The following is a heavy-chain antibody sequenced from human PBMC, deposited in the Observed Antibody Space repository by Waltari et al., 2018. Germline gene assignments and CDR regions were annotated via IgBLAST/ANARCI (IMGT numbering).Heavy chain of an antibody. CDR1: GYTFTSYD. CDR3: ARGITAGYDY. J-gene: IGHJ4*02. D-gene: IGHD5-18*01. Sequence: QVQLVQSGAEVKKPGASVKVSCKASGYTFTSYDINWVRQAAGQGPEWMGWMSPNSGNTDYAQKFQGGVTFTRDTSINTAYMELSSLRSEDTAVYYCARGITAGYDYWGQGTLVTVSS. V-gene: IGHV1-8*03. CDR2: MSPNSGNT.